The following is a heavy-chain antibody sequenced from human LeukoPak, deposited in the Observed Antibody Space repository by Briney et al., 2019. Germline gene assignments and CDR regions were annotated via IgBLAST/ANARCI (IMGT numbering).Heavy chain of an antibody. CDR1: GFTFSTYT. CDR3: ARNEFEWELLSPFDQ. D-gene: IGHD1-26*01. J-gene: IGHJ4*02. CDR2: ISYDGNSK. Sequence: GGSLRLSCAASGFTFSTYTVHWVRQAPGKGLEYVALISYDGNSKYYADSVKGRFTISRDNPKSTLDLQMNSLRVEDTAVYYCARNEFEWELLSPFDQWGQGTLVTVSS. V-gene: IGHV3-30-3*01.